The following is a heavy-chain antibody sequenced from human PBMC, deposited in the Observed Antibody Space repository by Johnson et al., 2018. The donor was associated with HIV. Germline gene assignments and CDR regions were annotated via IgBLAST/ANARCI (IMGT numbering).Heavy chain of an antibody. V-gene: IGHV3-30*18. D-gene: IGHD4-23*01. CDR2: ISYDGSNK. CDR1: GFTVSSYY. Sequence: QVQLVESGGGLVQPGGSLRLSCAASGFTVSSYYMTWVRQAPGKGLEWVAVISYDGSNKYYAESVKGRFTISRDNSKNTLYLQMNSLRTEDTAVYYFANLGDYGGNNGFDIWGQGTMVTVSS. CDR3: ANLGDYGGNNGFDI. J-gene: IGHJ3*02.